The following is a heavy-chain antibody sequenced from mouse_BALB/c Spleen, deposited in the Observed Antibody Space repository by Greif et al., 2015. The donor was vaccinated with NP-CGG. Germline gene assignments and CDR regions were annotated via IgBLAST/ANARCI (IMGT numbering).Heavy chain of an antibody. D-gene: IGHD4-1*01. CDR3: ARRTGTEAMDY. J-gene: IGHJ4*01. CDR1: GYTFTDYY. CDR2: IYPGSGNT. Sequence: EPGPGLVKPGASVKISCKASGYTFTDYYINWVKQKPGQGLEWIGWIYPGSGNTKYNEKFKGKATLTVDTSSSTAYMQLSSLTSEDTTVYFCARRTGTEAMDYWGQGTPVTVSS. V-gene: IGHV1-84*02.